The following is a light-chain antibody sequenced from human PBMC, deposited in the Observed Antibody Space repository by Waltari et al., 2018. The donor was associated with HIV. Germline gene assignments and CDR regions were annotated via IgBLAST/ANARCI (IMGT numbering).Light chain of an antibody. Sequence: DIQMTQSPSSLSASVGDRVTITCQTSKNVNTYLNWYQQTPGNAPKLLIYGATNLQSGVATRFSGSGSVTNFTLTIDSLQPDDFVLYYCQQSYSTPFTFGPGTKL. CDR1: KNVNTY. CDR3: QQSYSTPFT. J-gene: IGKJ2*01. V-gene: IGKV1-39*01. CDR2: GAT.